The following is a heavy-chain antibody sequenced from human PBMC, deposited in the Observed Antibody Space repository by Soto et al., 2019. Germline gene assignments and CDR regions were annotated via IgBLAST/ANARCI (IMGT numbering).Heavy chain of an antibody. CDR1: GYTLTELS. CDR2: INPNSGGT. CDR3: ATSRTSIAVAGETEYYFDY. Sequence: VASAKVSCKVSGYTLTELSMHWVRQAPGQGLEWMVWINPNSGGTKYAQNLQGWVTMTRDTSISTAYMELSRLRSDDTAVYYCATSRTSIAVAGETEYYFDYWGQGTLVTVSS. V-gene: IGHV1-2*04. J-gene: IGHJ4*02. D-gene: IGHD6-19*01.